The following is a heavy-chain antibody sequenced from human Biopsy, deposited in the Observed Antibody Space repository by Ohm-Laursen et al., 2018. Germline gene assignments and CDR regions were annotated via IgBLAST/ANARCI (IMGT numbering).Heavy chain of an antibody. CDR1: GFTFDDYG. CDR3: ARDRGGARYGMDV. CDR2: IRRNSAII. V-gene: IGHV3-9*01. J-gene: IGHJ6*02. D-gene: IGHD1-26*01. Sequence: SLRLSCTASGFTFDDYGMHWVRQPPGKGLEWVSGIRRNSAIIDYADSVRGRFTTSRDNARRFLFLQMNNLKSEDTAFYYCARDRGGARYGMDVWGRGTTVTVSS.